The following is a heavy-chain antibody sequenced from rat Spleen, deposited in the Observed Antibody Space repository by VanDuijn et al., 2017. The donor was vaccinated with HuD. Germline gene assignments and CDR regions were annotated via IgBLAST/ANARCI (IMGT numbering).Heavy chain of an antibody. CDR1: GFTFSDYG. CDR3: AKNYGGYSVGYVMDA. V-gene: IGHV5-17*01. Sequence: EVQLVESGGGLVQPGRSLKLSCAASGFTFSDYGMAWVRQAPKKGLEWVATISTSGSRTYYPDSVKGRFTISRDNAKSSLYLQMNSLKSEDTATYYCAKNYGGYSVGYVMDAWGQGASVTVSS. D-gene: IGHD1-11*01. CDR2: ISTSGSRT. J-gene: IGHJ4*01.